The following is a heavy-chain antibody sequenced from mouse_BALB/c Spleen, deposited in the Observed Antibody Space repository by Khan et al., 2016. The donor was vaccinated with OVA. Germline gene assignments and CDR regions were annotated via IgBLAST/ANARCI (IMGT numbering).Heavy chain of an antibody. CDR2: IWRGGST. J-gene: IGHJ4*01. Sequence: QVQLKQSGPGLVQPSQSLSITCTVSGFSLTNYGVHWVRQSPGKGLEWLGVIWRGGSTAYNAAFMYRLYITKDNSKSQVYFKMNSLKPDDTATYYCATNQAGYAMDYWGQGTSVTVSS. V-gene: IGHV2-5*01. CDR1: GFSLTNYG. CDR3: ATNQAGYAMDY.